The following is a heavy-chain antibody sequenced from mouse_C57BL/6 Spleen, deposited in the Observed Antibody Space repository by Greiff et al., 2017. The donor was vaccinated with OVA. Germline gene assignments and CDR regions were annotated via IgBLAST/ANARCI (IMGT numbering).Heavy chain of an antibody. V-gene: IGHV5-17*01. CDR2: ISSGSSTI. CDR3: ARKTYDYDEYYFDY. Sequence: EVHLVESGGGLVKPGGSLKLSCAASGFTFSDYGMHWVRQAPEKGLEWVAYISSGSSTIYYADTVKGRFTISRDNAKNTLFLQMTSLRSEDTAMYYCARKTYDYDEYYFDYWGQGTTLTVSS. CDR1: GFTFSDYG. D-gene: IGHD2-4*01. J-gene: IGHJ2*01.